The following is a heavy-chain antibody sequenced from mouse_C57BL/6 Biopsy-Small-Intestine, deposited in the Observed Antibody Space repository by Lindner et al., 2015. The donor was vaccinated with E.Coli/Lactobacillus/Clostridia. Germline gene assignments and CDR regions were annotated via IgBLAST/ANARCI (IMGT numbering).Heavy chain of an antibody. CDR2: IYPGSGGT. CDR3: ARNWDRYFDV. V-gene: IGHV1-54*01. Sequence: VQLQESGAELVRPGTSVKVSCKASGYAFTNYLIEWVKQRPGQGLEWIGVIYPGSGGTNYNEKFKGKATLTADKSSSTAYMQLSSLTPEDSAVYFCARNWDRYFDVWGTGTTVTVSS. CDR1: GYAFTNYL. J-gene: IGHJ1*03. D-gene: IGHD4-1*01.